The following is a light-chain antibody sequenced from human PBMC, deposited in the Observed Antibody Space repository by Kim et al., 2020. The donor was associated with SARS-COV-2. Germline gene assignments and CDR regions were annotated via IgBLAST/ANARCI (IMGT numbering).Light chain of an antibody. Sequence: SPGERATLSCRASQSISSNFLAWYQQKPGQAPRLLIYGASSRATGILDRFSGSGSGTDFTLTISRLEPEDFGVYYCQQYGSSPRTFGQGTKVDIK. J-gene: IGKJ1*01. V-gene: IGKV3-20*01. CDR1: QSISSNF. CDR3: QQYGSSPRT. CDR2: GAS.